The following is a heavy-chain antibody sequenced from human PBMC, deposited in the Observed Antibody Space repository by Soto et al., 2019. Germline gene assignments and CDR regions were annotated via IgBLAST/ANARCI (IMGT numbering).Heavy chain of an antibody. J-gene: IGHJ4*02. CDR1: DFPFTSFA. D-gene: IGHD5-12*01. V-gene: IGHV3-30*18. CDR2: ISYDGSNK. CDR3: AKDRKWLRGFDY. Sequence: GWTLRLSCAASDFPFTSFAIHWVRQAPGKGLEWVAVISYDGSNKYYADSGKGRFTISRDNSKNTLYLQMNSLRAEDTAVYYCAKDRKWLRGFDYWGQGTLVTVSS.